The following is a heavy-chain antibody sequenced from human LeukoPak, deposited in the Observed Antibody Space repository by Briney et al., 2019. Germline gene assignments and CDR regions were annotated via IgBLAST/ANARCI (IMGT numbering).Heavy chain of an antibody. CDR3: ARVGITIFGVVLYDAFDI. Sequence: GGSLRLSCVASGFTFSDTWMSWVRQAPGKALEWVTYINRDGSATNYVDSVRGRFTISRDNAKNSLYLQMNSLRAEDTAVYYCARVGITIFGVVLYDAFDIWGQGTMVTVSS. D-gene: IGHD3-3*01. CDR1: GFTFSDTW. CDR2: INRDGSAT. V-gene: IGHV3-7*01. J-gene: IGHJ3*02.